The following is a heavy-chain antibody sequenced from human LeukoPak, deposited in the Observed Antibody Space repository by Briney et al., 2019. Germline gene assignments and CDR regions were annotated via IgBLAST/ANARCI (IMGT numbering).Heavy chain of an antibody. CDR2: MNPNSGNT. Sequence: ASVKVSCKASGYTFTSYDINWVRQATGQGLEWMGWMNPNSGNTGYAQRFQGRVTITRNTSISTAYMELSSLRSEDTAVYYCARTDSSSGYIYYYYYMDVWGKGTTVTVSS. J-gene: IGHJ6*03. CDR3: ARTDSSSGYIYYYYYMDV. D-gene: IGHD3-22*01. V-gene: IGHV1-8*03. CDR1: GYTFTSYD.